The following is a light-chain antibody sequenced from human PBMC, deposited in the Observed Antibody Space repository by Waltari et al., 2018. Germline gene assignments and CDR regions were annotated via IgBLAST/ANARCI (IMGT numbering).Light chain of an antibody. Sequence: SYELTQPPSVSVSPGQTARITCSGDALPKKYAYWYKQKSGQAPVLGIYEDSKRPSGIPERFSGSSSGTMATLTISGAQVEDEADYYCYSTDSSGNHRGVFGGGTKLTVL. CDR1: ALPKKY. CDR2: EDS. CDR3: YSTDSSGNHRGV. V-gene: IGLV3-10*01. J-gene: IGLJ3*02.